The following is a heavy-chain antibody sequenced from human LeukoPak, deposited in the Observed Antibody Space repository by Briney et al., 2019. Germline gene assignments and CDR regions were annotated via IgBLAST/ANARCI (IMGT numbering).Heavy chain of an antibody. D-gene: IGHD6-19*01. CDR1: RFTFASYA. J-gene: IGHJ6*03. CDR2: ISGSGGST. V-gene: IGHV3-23*01. CDR3: AKAGSGWYGSCYYYYYMDV. Sequence: PGGSLRLSCAASRFTFASYAMSWVRQAPGKGLEWVSAISGSGGSTYYADSVKGRFTISRDNSKNTLYLQMNSLRAEDTAVYYCAKAGSGWYGSCYYYYYMDVWGKGTTVTVSS.